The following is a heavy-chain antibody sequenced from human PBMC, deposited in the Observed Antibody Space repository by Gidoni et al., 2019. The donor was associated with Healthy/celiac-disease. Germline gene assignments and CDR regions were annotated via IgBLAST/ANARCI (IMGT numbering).Heavy chain of an antibody. J-gene: IGHJ5*02. Sequence: QVQLQESGPGLVKPSETLSLTCTVSGGSISSYYWSWIRQPAGKGLEWIGRIYTSGSTNYNPSLKSRVTMSVDTAKNQFSLKLSSVTAADTAVDYWARDLSRIGENWVDPWGQGTLVTVSS. CDR3: ARDLSRIGENWVDP. CDR2: IYTSGST. V-gene: IGHV4-4*07. CDR1: GGSISSYY. D-gene: IGHD6-13*01.